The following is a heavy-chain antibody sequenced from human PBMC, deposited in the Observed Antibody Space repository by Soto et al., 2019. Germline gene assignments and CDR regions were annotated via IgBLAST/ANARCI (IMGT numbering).Heavy chain of an antibody. CDR2: IIPIFGTA. CDR3: TSVDRSATSHYYYYGMDV. Sequence: QVQLVQSGAEVKKPGSSVKVSCKASGGTFSSYAISWVRQAPGQGLEWMGGIIPIFGTANYAQKFQGRVTITADESTSPAYMELSSLRSEDTAVYYCTSVDRSATSHYYYYGMDVWGQGTTVTVSS. CDR1: GGTFSSYA. D-gene: IGHD1-26*01. J-gene: IGHJ6*02. V-gene: IGHV1-69*01.